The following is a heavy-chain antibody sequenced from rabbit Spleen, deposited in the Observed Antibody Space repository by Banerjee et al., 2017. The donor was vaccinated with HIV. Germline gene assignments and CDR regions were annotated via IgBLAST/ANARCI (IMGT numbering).Heavy chain of an antibody. D-gene: IGHD8-1*01. CDR3: ARDAGPSFSSYGMDL. CDR1: GFSFSSSYW. J-gene: IGHJ6*01. V-gene: IGHV1S40*01. Sequence: QSLEESGGDLVKPGASLTLTCTASGFSFSSSYWICWVRQAPGKGLEWIACIAGSSSGFAYSATWAKGRFTISEASSTTVTLQMPSLTVAVAAAYFCARDAGPSFSSYGMDLWGPGIVVTVS. CDR2: IAGSSSGFA.